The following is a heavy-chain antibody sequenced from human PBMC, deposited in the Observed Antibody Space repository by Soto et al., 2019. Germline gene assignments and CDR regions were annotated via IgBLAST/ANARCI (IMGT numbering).Heavy chain of an antibody. D-gene: IGHD2-21*02. V-gene: IGHV4-39*01. CDR3: ARQRTTVVTQAYFDY. CDR2: IYHSGRT. Sequence: PSETLSLTCIVSGESISSSSYYWGWIRQPPGKGWEWIGSIYHSGRTYYNPSLKSRVSISIDTSKNQFSLKLSSVTAADTALYYCARQRTTVVTQAYFDYWGQGALVTVSS. J-gene: IGHJ4*02. CDR1: GESISSSSYY.